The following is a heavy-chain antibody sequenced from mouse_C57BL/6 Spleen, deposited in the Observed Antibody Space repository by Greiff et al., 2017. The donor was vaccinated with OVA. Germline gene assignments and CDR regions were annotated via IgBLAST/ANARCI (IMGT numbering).Heavy chain of an antibody. J-gene: IGHJ1*03. CDR2: IYPGDGDT. CDR1: GYAFSSSW. D-gene: IGHD1-1*01. CDR3: ARQYYGRSYGYFDV. Sequence: QVQLQQSGPELVKPGASVKISCKASGYAFSSSWMNWVKQRPGKGLEWIGRIYPGDGDTNYNGKFKGQATLTADKSSSTAYMQLSGLTSEDSAVYFCARQYYGRSYGYFDVWGTGTTVTVSS. V-gene: IGHV1-82*01.